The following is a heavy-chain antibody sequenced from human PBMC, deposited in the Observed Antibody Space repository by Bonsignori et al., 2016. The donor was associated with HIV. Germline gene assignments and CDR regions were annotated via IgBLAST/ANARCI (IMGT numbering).Heavy chain of an antibody. CDR3: ARDMTPIGEYYFDF. CDR1: GYIFTNYY. V-gene: IGHV1-18*01. CDR2: ISTYDGDT. Sequence: ASVKVSCKASGYIFTNYYVSWVRQAPGQGLEWMGWISTYDGDTTYSQKLQGRVSMTTDRSSSTAYMDLRSLTSDDTAVYYCARDMTPIGEYYFDFWGQGTLVTVSS. D-gene: IGHD2-15*01. J-gene: IGHJ4*02.